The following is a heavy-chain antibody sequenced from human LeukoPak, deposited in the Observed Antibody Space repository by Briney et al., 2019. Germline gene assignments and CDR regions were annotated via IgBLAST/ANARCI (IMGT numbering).Heavy chain of an antibody. V-gene: IGHV4-30-2*01. J-gene: IGHJ3*02. CDR3: ASGDNSWLDAFDI. D-gene: IGHD4-23*01. CDR1: GGSISSGGYS. CDR2: IYHSGST. Sequence: SQTLSLTCAVSGGSISSGGYSWSWIRQPPGKGLEWIGYIYHSGSTYYNPSLKSRVTISADRSKNQFSLKLSSVTAADTAVYYCASGDNSWLDAFDIWGQGTMVTVSS.